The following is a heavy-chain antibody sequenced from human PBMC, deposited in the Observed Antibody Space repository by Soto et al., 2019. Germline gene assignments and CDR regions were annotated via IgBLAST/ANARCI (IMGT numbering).Heavy chain of an antibody. CDR3: ARNLGIAAADTYYYYGMDV. CDR2: IIPIFGTA. V-gene: IGHV1-69*13. D-gene: IGHD6-13*01. J-gene: IGHJ6*02. CDR1: GGTFSSYA. Sequence: SVMVSCKASGGTFSSYAISWVRQAPGQGLEWMGGIIPIFGTANYAQKFQGRVTITADESTSTAYMELSSLRSEDTAVHYCARNLGIAAADTYYYYGMDVWGQGTTVTVS.